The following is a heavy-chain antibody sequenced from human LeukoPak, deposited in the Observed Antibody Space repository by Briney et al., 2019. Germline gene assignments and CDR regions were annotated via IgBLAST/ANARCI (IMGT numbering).Heavy chain of an antibody. J-gene: IGHJ4*02. D-gene: IGHD3-10*01. V-gene: IGHV3-30*04. CDR3: AKEKNHMVRGVDY. CDR2: ISYDGSNK. Sequence: PGRSLRLSCAASGFTFSSYAMHWVRQAPGKGLEWVAVISYDGSNKYYADSVKGRFTISRDNSKNTLYLQMNSLRAEDTAVYYCAKEKNHMVRGVDYWGQGTLITVSS. CDR1: GFTFSSYA.